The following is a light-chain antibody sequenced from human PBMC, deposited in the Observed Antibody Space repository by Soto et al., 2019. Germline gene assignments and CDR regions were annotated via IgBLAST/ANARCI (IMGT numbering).Light chain of an antibody. Sequence: LLTQSPATLSLSPGERATLSCRASQSVSSYLAWYQKKPGQAPRLLIFDASNRATGIPARFCGSGSGTDLTLTISSLEPEDFAAYYCQQYNNWPPITFGQGTRLEIK. CDR2: DAS. J-gene: IGKJ5*01. CDR1: QSVSSY. CDR3: QQYNNWPPIT. V-gene: IGKV3-11*01.